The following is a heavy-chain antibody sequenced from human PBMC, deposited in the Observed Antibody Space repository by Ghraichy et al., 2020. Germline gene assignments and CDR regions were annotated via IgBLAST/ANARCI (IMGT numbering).Heavy chain of an antibody. CDR3: AREGTTVALDN. V-gene: IGHV3-30*03. D-gene: IGHD4-23*01. J-gene: IGHJ4*02. CDR1: GFTFRNFG. CDR2: ISTHGLDQ. Sequence: GGSLRLSCAASGFTFRNFGMHWVRQGPGKGLEWVAFISTHGLDQDYADSVKGRFTISRDNSKNTLYLQINSLRGDDTAVDYCAREGTTVALDNWGQGSLVTVSS.